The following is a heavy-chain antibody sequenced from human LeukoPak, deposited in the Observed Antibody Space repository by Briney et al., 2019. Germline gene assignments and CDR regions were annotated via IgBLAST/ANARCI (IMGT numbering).Heavy chain of an antibody. CDR2: MKQDGSEK. CDR1: GFTFSRYW. V-gene: IGHV3-7*04. CDR3: ARDSETAGEFFDY. Sequence: PGGSLRLSCAASGFTFSRYWMSWVRQAPGKGLEWVANMKQDGSEKYYVDSVKGRFTIARDNAKNSLYLQMNSLRAEDTAVYYCARDSETAGEFFDYWGQGTMITLSS. D-gene: IGHD2-21*01. J-gene: IGHJ4*02.